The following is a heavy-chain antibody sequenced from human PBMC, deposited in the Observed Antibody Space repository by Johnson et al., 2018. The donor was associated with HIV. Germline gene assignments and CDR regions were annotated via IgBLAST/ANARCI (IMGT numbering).Heavy chain of an antibody. Sequence: VQLVESGGGLVQPGRSLRLSCAASGFTFDDYAMHWVRQAPGKGLEWVSDISWNSGSIGYVDSVKGRFTISRDNAKNSLSLQMNSLRAEDTAVYYCAKESMGAFDIWGQGTMVTVSS. CDR2: ISWNSGSI. CDR1: GFTFDDYA. D-gene: IGHD2-8*01. V-gene: IGHV3-9*01. J-gene: IGHJ3*02. CDR3: AKESMGAFDI.